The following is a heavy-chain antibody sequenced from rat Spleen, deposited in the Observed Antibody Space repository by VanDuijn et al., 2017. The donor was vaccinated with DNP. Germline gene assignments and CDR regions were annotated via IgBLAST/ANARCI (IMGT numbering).Heavy chain of an antibody. CDR3: VTRGTGSDNWFAD. CDR1: GLNFNDYW. J-gene: IGHJ3*01. CDR2: INKDSSII. Sequence: EVKLVESGGGLVQPGRSLKLSCAASGLNFNDYWMGWVRQAPGKGLKWIGEINKDSSIINYSPSLQDRFTISIDNAQNSLFLQMIKLGSEDTAIYYCVTRGTGSDNWFADWGQGTPVTVSS. V-gene: IGHV4-2*01. D-gene: IGHD5-1*01.